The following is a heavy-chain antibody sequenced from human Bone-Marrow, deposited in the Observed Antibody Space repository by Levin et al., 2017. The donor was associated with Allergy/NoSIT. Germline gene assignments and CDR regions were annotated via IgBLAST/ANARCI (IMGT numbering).Heavy chain of an antibody. J-gene: IGHJ4*02. CDR2: INSNSGST. CDR3: TRATSARRYFDY. V-gene: IGHV1-2*02. D-gene: IGHD6-6*01. Sequence: GGSLRLSCRASGYTFIGYNVHWVRQAPGQGLEWMGWINSNSGSTHYAQKFQGRVTMTRDTSISTGFMELSRLRSDDTAVYFCTRATSARRYFDYWGQGTLVTVSS. CDR1: GYTFIGYN.